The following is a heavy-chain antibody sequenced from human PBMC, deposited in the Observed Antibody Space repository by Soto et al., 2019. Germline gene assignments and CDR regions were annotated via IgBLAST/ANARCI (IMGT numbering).Heavy chain of an antibody. CDR1: GYTFTSYG. CDR2: ISAYNGNT. Sequence: VSCKASGYTFTSYGISWVRQAPGQGLERMGWISAYNGNTNYAQKLQGRVTMTTDTSTSTAYMELRSLRSDDTAVYYCASVNCGGDCYLYYYCGMDVWGQGTTITVS. J-gene: IGHJ6*02. CDR3: ASVNCGGDCYLYYYCGMDV. D-gene: IGHD2-21*02. V-gene: IGHV1-18*04.